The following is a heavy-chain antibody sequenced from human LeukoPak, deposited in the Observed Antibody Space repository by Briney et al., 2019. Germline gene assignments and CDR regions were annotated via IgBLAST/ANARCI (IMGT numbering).Heavy chain of an antibody. D-gene: IGHD2-2*01. Sequence: GGSLRLSCAASGFTFSSYDMHWVRQATGKGLEWVSAIGTAGDPYYPGSVKGRFTISRENAKNSLYLQMNSLRAGDTAVYYCAREYCSSTSCYFDYWGQGTLFTVSS. CDR3: AREYCSSTSCYFDY. CDR1: GFTFSSYD. J-gene: IGHJ4*02. CDR2: IGTAGDP. V-gene: IGHV3-13*05.